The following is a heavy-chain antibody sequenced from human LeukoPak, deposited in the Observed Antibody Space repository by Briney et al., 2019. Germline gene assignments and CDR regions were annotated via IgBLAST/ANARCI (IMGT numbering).Heavy chain of an antibody. J-gene: IGHJ6*02. D-gene: IGHD1-26*01. CDR2: IYPGDSNA. V-gene: IGHV5-51*01. CDR3: ARHQPGNYGMDV. CDR1: GYSFSNYY. Sequence: GESLKIPCKASGYSFSNYYIAWVRQMPGKGLEWMGIIYPGDSNARYSPSFQGQVTISADRSISAAYVQWTSLKASDTATYYCARHQPGNYGMDVWGQGTTVTVSS.